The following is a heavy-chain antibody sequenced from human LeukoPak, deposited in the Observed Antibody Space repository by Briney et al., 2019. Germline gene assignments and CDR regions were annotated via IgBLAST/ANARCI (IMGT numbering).Heavy chain of an antibody. CDR3: ARDLAGRVDY. CDR2: IYSGGST. V-gene: IGHV3-66*01. D-gene: IGHD2-15*01. Sequence: GGSLRLSCAASGFTFSDYYMSWIRQAPGKGVEWVSVIYSGGSTYYADSVKGRFTISRDNSKNTLYLQMNSLRAEDTAVYYCARDLAGRVDYWGQGTLVTVSS. J-gene: IGHJ4*02. CDR1: GFTFSDYY.